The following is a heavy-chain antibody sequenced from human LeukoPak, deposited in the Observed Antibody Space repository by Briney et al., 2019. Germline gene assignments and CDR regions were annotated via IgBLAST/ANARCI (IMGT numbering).Heavy chain of an antibody. J-gene: IGHJ2*01. CDR2: IYYSGST. D-gene: IGHD6-13*01. Sequence: SETLSLTCTVSGGSIGSYYWSWIRQPPGKGLEWIGYIYYSGSTNYNPSLKSRVTISVDTSKNQFSLKLSSVTAADTAVYYCARSPQYIAAAGGRWYFDLWGRGTLVTVSS. V-gene: IGHV4-59*01. CDR3: ARSPQYIAAAGGRWYFDL. CDR1: GGSIGSYY.